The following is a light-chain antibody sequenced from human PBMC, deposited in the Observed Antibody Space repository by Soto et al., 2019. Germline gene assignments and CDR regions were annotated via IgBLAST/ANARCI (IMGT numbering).Light chain of an antibody. V-gene: IGKV3D-15*01. CDR1: QSVSSN. Sequence: IVMTQSPATLSVSPGERATLSCMASQSVSSNLGWYQQKPGQSPRLLIYGASTRATGIPVRFSGSGSGTEFTLTISSLQYEDFAIYYCQQYDNWPLTFGGGTKVDIK. CDR3: QQYDNWPLT. J-gene: IGKJ4*01. CDR2: GAS.